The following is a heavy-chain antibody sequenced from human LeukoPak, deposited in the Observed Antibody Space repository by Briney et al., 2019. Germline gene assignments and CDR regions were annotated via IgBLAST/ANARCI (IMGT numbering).Heavy chain of an antibody. Sequence: SQTLSLTCTVSGGSISSGSYYWSWIRQPAGKGLEWIGRIYTSGSTNYNPSLKSRVTISVDTSKNQFSLKLSSVTAADTAVYYCARVRYSGSYLFDYWGQGALVTVSS. CDR3: ARVRYSGSYLFDY. D-gene: IGHD1-26*01. J-gene: IGHJ4*02. CDR2: IYTSGST. CDR1: GGSISSGSYY. V-gene: IGHV4-61*02.